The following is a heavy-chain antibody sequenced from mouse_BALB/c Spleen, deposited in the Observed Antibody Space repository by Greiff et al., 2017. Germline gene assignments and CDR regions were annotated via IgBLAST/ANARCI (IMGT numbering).Heavy chain of an antibody. CDR1: GYTFTSYW. D-gene: IGHD1-2*01. CDR3: ARERDYYGYYAMDY. CDR2: IYPGDGDT. Sequence: QVQLKESGAELARPGASVKLSCKASGYTFTSYWMQWVKQRPGQGLEWIGAIYPGDGDTRYTQKFKGKATLTADKSSSTAYMQLSSLASEDSAVYYCARERDYYGYYAMDYWGQGTSVTVSS. V-gene: IGHV1-87*01. J-gene: IGHJ4*01.